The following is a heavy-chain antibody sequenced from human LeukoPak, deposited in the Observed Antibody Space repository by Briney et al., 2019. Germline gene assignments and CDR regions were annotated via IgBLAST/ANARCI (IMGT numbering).Heavy chain of an antibody. V-gene: IGHV4-4*07. D-gene: IGHD3-22*01. Sequence: SETLSLTCTVSGGSISSYYWSWIRQPAGKGLEWIGRIYTSGSTNYNPSLKSRVTMSVDTSKNQFSLKLSSVTAADTAVYYCARSPEYYYDSSGYPDYAFDIWGQGTVVTVSS. CDR1: GGSISSYY. CDR3: ARSPEYYYDSSGYPDYAFDI. CDR2: IYTSGST. J-gene: IGHJ3*02.